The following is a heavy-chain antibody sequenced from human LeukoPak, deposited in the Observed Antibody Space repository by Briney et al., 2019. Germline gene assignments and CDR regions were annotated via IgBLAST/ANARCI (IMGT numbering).Heavy chain of an antibody. D-gene: IGHD6-13*01. CDR1: GFTFSSYA. V-gene: IGHV3-30-3*01. Sequence: GGSLRLSCAASGFTFSSYAMHWVRQAPGKGLEWVAVISYDGSNKYHADSVKGRFTISRDNSKNTLYLQMNSLRAEDTAVYYCARDSAIAAAGGYFDYWGQGTLVTVSS. CDR3: ARDSAIAAAGGYFDY. J-gene: IGHJ4*02. CDR2: ISYDGSNK.